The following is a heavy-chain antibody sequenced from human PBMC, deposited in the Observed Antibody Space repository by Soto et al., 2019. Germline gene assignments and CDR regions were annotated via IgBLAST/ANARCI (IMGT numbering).Heavy chain of an antibody. CDR3: ARAMVRGVIITLDYYYGMDV. CDR2: IIPIFGTA. V-gene: IGHV1-69*01. D-gene: IGHD3-10*01. J-gene: IGHJ6*02. CDR1: GGTFSSYA. Sequence: QVQLVQSGAEVKKPGSSVKVSCKASGGTFSSYAISWVRQAPRQGLEWMGGIIPIFGTANYAQKFQGRVTITADESTSTAYMELSSLRSEDTAVYYCARAMVRGVIITLDYYYGMDVWGQGTTVTVSS.